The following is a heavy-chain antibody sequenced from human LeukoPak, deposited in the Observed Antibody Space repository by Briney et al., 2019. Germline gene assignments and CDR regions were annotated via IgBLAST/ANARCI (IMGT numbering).Heavy chain of an antibody. J-gene: IGHJ3*02. CDR3: ARYRCKTTSGCEDTDAFDT. V-gene: IGHV1-2*02. Sequence: VKVYCKTSGYTFTANYMQWVRQAPGQGLEWMGWLNPNSGATKYARKFQGRVTMTRDTSINTAYMELSRLTSDDTAVYYCARYRCKTTSGCEDTDAFDTWGQGTMVIVSS. CDR2: LNPNSGAT. D-gene: IGHD2/OR15-2a*01. CDR1: GYTFTANY.